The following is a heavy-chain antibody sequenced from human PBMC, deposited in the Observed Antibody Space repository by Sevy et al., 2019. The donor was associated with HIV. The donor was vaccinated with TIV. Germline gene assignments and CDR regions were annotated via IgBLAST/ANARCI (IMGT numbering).Heavy chain of an antibody. CDR1: GFTFSDHY. Sequence: GGSLRLSCVASGFTFSDHYMEWVRQAPGKGLEWVGRTRNKADGYTPEYAASVKGRFTISRDESKNSLYVQMNSLKTEDTAVYYCATHAGIAAAGRVFDYWGQGTLVTVSS. D-gene: IGHD6-13*01. J-gene: IGHJ4*02. V-gene: IGHV3-72*01. CDR2: TRNKADGYTP. CDR3: ATHAGIAAAGRVFDY.